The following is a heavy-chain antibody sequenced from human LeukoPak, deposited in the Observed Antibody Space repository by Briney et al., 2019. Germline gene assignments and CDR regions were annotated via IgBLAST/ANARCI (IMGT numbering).Heavy chain of an antibody. CDR2: ISSSSSYM. V-gene: IGHV3-21*03. J-gene: IGHJ5*02. CDR3: TTLKAQWLVAPDNWFDP. CDR1: GFTFSSFS. D-gene: IGHD6-19*01. Sequence: PGGPLRLSCAASGFTFSSFSMNWVRQAPGKGLEWVSSISSSSSYMYYADSVKGRFTISRDNAKNSLYLQMNSLRAEDTAVYYCTTLKAQWLVAPDNWFDPWGQGTLVTVSS.